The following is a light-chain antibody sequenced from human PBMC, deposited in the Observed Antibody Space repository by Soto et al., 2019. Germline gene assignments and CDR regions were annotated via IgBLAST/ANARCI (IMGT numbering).Light chain of an antibody. J-gene: IGKJ1*01. V-gene: IGKV2-28*01. CDR2: LGS. CDR3: MHHLQSWT. CDR1: QSLLHSNGYNY. Sequence: DIVMTQSPLSLPVTPGEPASISCRSSQSLLHSNGYNYLDWYLQKPGQSPQLLIYLGSNRASGVPYRVSGSGSGTDFTLKISRVEAEDVGVYYCMHHLQSWTFGQGTKVEIK.